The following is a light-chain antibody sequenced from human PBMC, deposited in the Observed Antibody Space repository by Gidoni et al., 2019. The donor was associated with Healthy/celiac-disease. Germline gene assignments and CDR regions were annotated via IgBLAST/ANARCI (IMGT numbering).Light chain of an antibody. J-gene: IGLJ3*02. CDR2: SNN. CDR1: SSNIGSNT. V-gene: IGLV1-44*01. Sequence: QSVLTQPPSASGTPGQRVTISCSGSSSNIGSNTVNWYQQLPGTAPKLLIQSNNQWPSGVPDRFSGSKSGTSASLAISGLQSEDEADYYCAAWDDSLNGWVFGGGTKLTVL. CDR3: AAWDDSLNGWV.